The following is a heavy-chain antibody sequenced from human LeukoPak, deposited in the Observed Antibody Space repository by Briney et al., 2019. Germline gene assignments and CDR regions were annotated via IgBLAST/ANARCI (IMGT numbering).Heavy chain of an antibody. D-gene: IGHD1-14*01. Sequence: SETLSLTCTVSGGSISSSSYYWAWIRQPPGKGLEWIGSIYYSGSTYYNPSLKSRVTISVDTSKNQFSLKLSSVTAADTAVYYCARDITGSFDYWGQGNLVTVSS. CDR3: ARDITGSFDY. J-gene: IGHJ4*02. V-gene: IGHV4-39*07. CDR1: GGSISSSSYY. CDR2: IYYSGST.